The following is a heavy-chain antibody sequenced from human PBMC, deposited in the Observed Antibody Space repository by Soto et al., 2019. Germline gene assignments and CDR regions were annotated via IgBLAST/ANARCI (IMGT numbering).Heavy chain of an antibody. CDR1: GFTFSTYN. V-gene: IGHV3-48*01. CDR3: ARDDYPYYDDSSGYHFDY. J-gene: IGHJ4*02. CDR2: ISDSSSTI. D-gene: IGHD3-22*01. Sequence: EVQLVESGGGLVQPGGSLRLSCAASGFTFSTYNMNWVRQAPGKGLEWGSYISDSSSTIHYADSVKGRFTISRDNAKNSLYLQMNSLRAEDTAVYYCARDDYPYYDDSSGYHFDYWGQGALVTVSS.